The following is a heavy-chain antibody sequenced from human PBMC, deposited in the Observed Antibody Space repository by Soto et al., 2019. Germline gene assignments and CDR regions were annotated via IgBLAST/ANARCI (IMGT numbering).Heavy chain of an antibody. J-gene: IGHJ6*02. CDR1: GFTFTRYS. Sequence: GGSLRLSCAASGFTFTRYSMNWVRQAPGKGLEWVAVIWYDGSNKYYADSVKGRFTISRDNSKNTLYLQMNSLRAEDTAVYYCAGGAAAAYYYYGMDVWGQGTTVTVSS. V-gene: IGHV3-33*07. D-gene: IGHD6-13*01. CDR3: AGGAAAAYYYYGMDV. CDR2: IWYDGSNK.